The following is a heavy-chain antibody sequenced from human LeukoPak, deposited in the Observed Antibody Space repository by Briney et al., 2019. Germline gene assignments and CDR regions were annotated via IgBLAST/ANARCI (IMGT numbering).Heavy chain of an antibody. D-gene: IGHD6-19*01. CDR2: IDSSGST. CDR1: GGSITNYY. CDR3: AGERGEEYSSGWYKRNYFDN. Sequence: SETLSLTCTVSGGSITNYYWSWIRQPAGKGLEWIWHIDSSGSTNYNPSLKSRVTMSVDTSKNQFSLNLSSVTAADTAVYYCAGERGEEYSSGWYKRNYFDNWGQGIRVTVSS. J-gene: IGHJ4*02. V-gene: IGHV4-4*07.